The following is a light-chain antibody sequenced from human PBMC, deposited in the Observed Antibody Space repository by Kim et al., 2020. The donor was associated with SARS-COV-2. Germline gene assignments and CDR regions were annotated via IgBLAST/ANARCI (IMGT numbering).Light chain of an antibody. J-gene: IGKJ2*01. CDR2: DAF. Sequence: SASLGYRVTITCQASQDIKNYLNWYQQKPGKAPKLLIWDAFHLETGVPSRFSGSGYGTDFTLTISSLQPEDIVTYYCQQYDNLPYTFGQGTKLEI. CDR1: QDIKNY. V-gene: IGKV1-33*01. CDR3: QQYDNLPYT.